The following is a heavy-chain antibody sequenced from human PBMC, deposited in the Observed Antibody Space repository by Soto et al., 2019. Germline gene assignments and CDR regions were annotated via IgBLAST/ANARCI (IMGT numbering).Heavy chain of an antibody. CDR3: ARGDGYNYAY. D-gene: IGHD5-12*01. Sequence: ETLSLTCTVSGGSISSYYWSWIRQPPGKGLEWIGYIYYSGSTNYNPSLKSRVTISVDTSKNQFSLKLSSVTAADTAVYYCARGDGYNYAYWGQGTLVTVCS. CDR2: IYYSGST. CDR1: GGSISSYY. J-gene: IGHJ4*02. V-gene: IGHV4-59*01.